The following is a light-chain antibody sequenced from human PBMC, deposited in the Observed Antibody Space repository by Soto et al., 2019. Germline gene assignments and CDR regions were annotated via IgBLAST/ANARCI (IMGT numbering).Light chain of an antibody. CDR1: SGNIASSS. V-gene: IGLV6-57*04. CDR3: QSYDTSTPLV. Sequence: NFMLTQPHSVSESPGKTVTISCTRSSGNIASSSVQWYQQRPGSAPTTVIYEDRQRPSGVPDRFSGSIDAPSNSGSLTISGLKTEDEADYYCQSYDTSTPLVFGGGTKLTVL. J-gene: IGLJ2*01. CDR2: EDR.